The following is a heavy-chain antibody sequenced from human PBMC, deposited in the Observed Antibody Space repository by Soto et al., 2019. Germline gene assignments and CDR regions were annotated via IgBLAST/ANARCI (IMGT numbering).Heavy chain of an antibody. CDR2: ISGSGGST. CDR3: AKDYLRYFDWSLTSEAFDI. D-gene: IGHD3-9*01. J-gene: IGHJ3*02. V-gene: IGHV3-23*01. Sequence: GGSLRLSCAASGFTFSSYAMSWVRQAPGKGLEWVSAISGSGGSTYHADSVKGRFTISRDNSKNTLYLQMNSLRAEDTAVYYCAKDYLRYFDWSLTSEAFDIWGKGTMVTVSS. CDR1: GFTFSSYA.